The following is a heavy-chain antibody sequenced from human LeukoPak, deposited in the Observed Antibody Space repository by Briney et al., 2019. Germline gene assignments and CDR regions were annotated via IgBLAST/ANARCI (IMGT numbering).Heavy chain of an antibody. CDR3: ARVVSYGSGSYNLDY. D-gene: IGHD3-10*01. V-gene: IGHV1-69*05. CDR2: ILPIFGTP. J-gene: IGHJ4*02. Sequence: SVKVSCKASGDTFSSYTMTWVRQAPGQGLEWMGGILPIFGTPNYAQKFKGRVTITTDESTSTGYMELSSLTSEDTAVYYCARVVSYGSGSYNLDYWGQGTLVTVSS. CDR1: GDTFSSYT.